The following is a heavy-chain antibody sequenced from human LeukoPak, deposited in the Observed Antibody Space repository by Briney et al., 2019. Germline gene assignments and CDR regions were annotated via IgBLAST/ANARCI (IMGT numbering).Heavy chain of an antibody. Sequence: KPGGSLRLSCAASGFTFSSYSMNWVRQAPGKGLECVSSISSRSTYIYYVDSVKGRFTISRDNAKHSLYLQMNSLRAEDTVVYFCAKSARAVMAMMDVWGKGTTVTVPS. CDR2: ISSRSTYI. CDR1: GFTFSSYS. D-gene: IGHD3-16*01. CDR3: AKSARAVMAMMDV. V-gene: IGHV3-21*03. J-gene: IGHJ6*04.